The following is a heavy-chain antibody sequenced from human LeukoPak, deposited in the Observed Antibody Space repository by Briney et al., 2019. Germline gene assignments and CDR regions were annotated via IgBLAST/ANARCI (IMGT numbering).Heavy chain of an antibody. CDR1: GGTFINYI. J-gene: IGHJ4*02. D-gene: IGHD3-16*01. V-gene: IGHV1-69*02. Sequence: SVTVSFKASGGTFINYIISWVRQARGQGREWMGLINPMLGIANYAHKLQGRVTITTDKSTSTAYMQLSSLRAEDTAVYYCVGENVYWGQGTLVTVSS. CDR3: VGENVY. CDR2: INPMLGIA.